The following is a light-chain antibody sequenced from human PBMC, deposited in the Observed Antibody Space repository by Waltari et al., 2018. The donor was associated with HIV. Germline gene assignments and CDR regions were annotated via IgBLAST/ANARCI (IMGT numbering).Light chain of an antibody. CDR1: NIRTKS. CDR2: DGV. Sequence: SYVLTQPPSVSVAPGQTARITWGGNNIRTKSLHWYQQKPGPPPVLVVFDGVHRPSRLPERFSGSNSGNMATLTVSRVGAGDEADYYCQLWDSGSEPPVLFGGGTKLTVL. V-gene: IGLV3-21*02. CDR3: QLWDSGSEPPVL. J-gene: IGLJ3*02.